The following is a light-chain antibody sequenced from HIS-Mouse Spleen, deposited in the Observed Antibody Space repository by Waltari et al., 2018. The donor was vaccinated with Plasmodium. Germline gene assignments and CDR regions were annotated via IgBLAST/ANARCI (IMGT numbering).Light chain of an antibody. V-gene: IGLV3-10*01. CDR3: FSTDSSGNHRV. Sequence: SYELTQPPSVSVSPGQTARITCSGDALPKTYAIWYQQQSGQAPVLVMYEDSKRPTGIPERFSGSSSGTMATLTISGAQVEDEADYYCFSTDSSGNHRVFGGGTKLTVL. CDR1: ALPKTY. J-gene: IGLJ3*02. CDR2: EDS.